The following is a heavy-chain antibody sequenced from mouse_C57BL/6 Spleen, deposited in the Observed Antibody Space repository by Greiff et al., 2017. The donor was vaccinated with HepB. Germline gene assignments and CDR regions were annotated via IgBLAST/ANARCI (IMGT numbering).Heavy chain of an antibody. CDR3: ARHEAYDGYPYAMDY. V-gene: IGHV1-62-2*01. CDR1: GYTFTEYT. CDR2: FYPGSGSI. Sequence: VQLQQSGAELVKPGASVKLSCKASGYTFTEYTIHWVKQRSGQGLEWIGWFYPGSGSIKYNEKFKDKATLTADKSSSTGYMELSRMTSEDSAIYCCARHEAYDGYPYAMDYWGQGTSVTVSS. J-gene: IGHJ4*01. D-gene: IGHD2-3*01.